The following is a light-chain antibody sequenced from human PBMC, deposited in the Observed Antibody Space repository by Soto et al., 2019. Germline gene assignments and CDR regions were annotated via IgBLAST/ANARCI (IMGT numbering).Light chain of an antibody. CDR2: GTS. J-gene: IGKJ5*01. CDR1: QSVSTT. V-gene: IGKV3-15*01. CDR3: QQYNTWPPIT. Sequence: EIVMTQSPATLSVSPGERATLSCRASQSVSTTLAWYQHQPGQAPRLLIYGTSTRATGIPARFSGSVSGTECTLTISSLQYEDWAVYDCQQYNTWPPITCGQRTRLE.